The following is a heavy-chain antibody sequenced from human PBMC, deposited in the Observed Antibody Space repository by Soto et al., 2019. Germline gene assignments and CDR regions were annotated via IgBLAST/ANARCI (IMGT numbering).Heavy chain of an antibody. CDR1: GFSFSSYS. V-gene: IGHV3-21*01. CDR2: ISSSANHI. CDR3: ARGYTGYCSGGTCYWFDP. Sequence: EVQLVESGGGLVKPGGSLRLSCAASGFSFSSYSMNWVRQAPGKGLEWVSSISSSANHINYADSVKGRFTISRDNAKKSLYLQMNSLRAEDTAVYYCARGYTGYCSGGTCYWFDPWGQGTLVTVSS. D-gene: IGHD2-15*01. J-gene: IGHJ5*02.